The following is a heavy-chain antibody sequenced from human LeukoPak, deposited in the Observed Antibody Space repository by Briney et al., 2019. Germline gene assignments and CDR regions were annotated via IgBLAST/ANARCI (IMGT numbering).Heavy chain of an antibody. CDR1: GFTFSSYI. J-gene: IGHJ4*02. CDR2: ISSGSSYI. V-gene: IGHV3-21*01. D-gene: IGHD3-10*01. Sequence: GGSLRLSCAASGFTFSSYIMNWVRQAPGKGLEWVSSISSGSSYIYYADSVEGRFTISRDNAKNSLYLQMNSLRAEDTAVYYCARDSGGSTFDYWGQGTLVTVSS. CDR3: ARDSGGSTFDY.